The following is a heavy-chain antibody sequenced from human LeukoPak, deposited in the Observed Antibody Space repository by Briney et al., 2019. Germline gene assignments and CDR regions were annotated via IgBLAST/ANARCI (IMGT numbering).Heavy chain of an antibody. CDR3: ARAYYCGGGSCKLEY. Sequence: GESLKISCQGSGYSFNSYWIAWGRQMPGKGLEWMGIIYPGDSDTRYNPSFRGQTTISADKSINTAYLRWSSLKASDTAMYYCARAYYCGGGSCKLEYWGQGTLVTVSS. V-gene: IGHV5-51*01. CDR1: GYSFNSYW. CDR2: IYPGDSDT. J-gene: IGHJ4*02. D-gene: IGHD2-15*01.